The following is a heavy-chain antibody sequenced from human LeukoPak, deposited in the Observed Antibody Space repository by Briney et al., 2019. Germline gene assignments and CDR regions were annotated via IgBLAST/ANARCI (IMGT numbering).Heavy chain of an antibody. J-gene: IGHJ4*02. CDR2: INYSGST. CDR1: RGSITTSSYY. D-gene: IGHD4-23*01. Sequence: PSETLSLTCTVSRGSITTSSYYWGWVRQPPGKGLEWIGSINYSGSTYYNPSLKSRVTISVDTSKNQFSLKLTSVTAADTAVYYCARQIGAGRWSFDYWGQGTLVTVSS. CDR3: ARQIGAGRWSFDY. V-gene: IGHV4-39*01.